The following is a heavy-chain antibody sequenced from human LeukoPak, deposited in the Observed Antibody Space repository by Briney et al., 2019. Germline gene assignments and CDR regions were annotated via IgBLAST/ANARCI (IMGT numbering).Heavy chain of an antibody. J-gene: IGHJ4*02. CDR1: GGSISSSSYY. D-gene: IGHD6-13*01. V-gene: IGHV4-39*01. CDR2: IYYSGTT. CDR3: ARLFSPTAAGIYYFDY. Sequence: SETLSLTRIVSGGSISSSSYYWGWLRQPPGKGLEWIGSIYYSGTTYYNPSLESRVTMSVDTSKNQFSLKLSSVTAADTAVYYCARLFSPTAAGIYYFDYWGQGTLVTVSS.